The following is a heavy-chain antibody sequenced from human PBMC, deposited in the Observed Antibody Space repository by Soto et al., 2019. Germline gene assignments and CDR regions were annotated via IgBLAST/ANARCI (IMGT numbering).Heavy chain of an antibody. CDR1: GGSFNGYY. J-gene: IGHJ4*01. D-gene: IGHD1-26*01. V-gene: IGHV4-31*11. CDR2: IYYSGST. Sequence: SETLSLTCAVSGGSFNGYYWSWIRQPPGKGLEWIGYIYYSGSTYYNPSLKSRVTISVDTSKNQFSLKLSSVTAADTAVYYCARAPIEWGQGTLVTVS. CDR3: ARAPIE.